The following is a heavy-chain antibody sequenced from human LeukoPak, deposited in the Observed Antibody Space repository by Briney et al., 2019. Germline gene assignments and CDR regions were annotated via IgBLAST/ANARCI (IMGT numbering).Heavy chain of an antibody. V-gene: IGHV4-31*03. Sequence: SQTLSLTCTVSGGSISSGGYYWSWIRQHPGKGLEWIGYIYYSGSTHYNPSLKSRVTISVDTSKNQFSLKLSSVTAADTAVYYCASTSSSWYRYDYWGQGTLVTVSS. D-gene: IGHD6-13*01. CDR1: GGSISSGGYY. J-gene: IGHJ4*02. CDR2: IYYSGST. CDR3: ASTSSSWYRYDY.